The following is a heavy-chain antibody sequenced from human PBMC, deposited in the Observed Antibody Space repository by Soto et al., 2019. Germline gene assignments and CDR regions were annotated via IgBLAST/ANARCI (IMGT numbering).Heavy chain of an antibody. V-gene: IGHV4-31*03. CDR3: ARAPLGSGSYYTDYYYYMDV. J-gene: IGHJ6*03. CDR1: GGSISSGGYY. Sequence: SETLSLTCTVSGGSISSGGYYWSWIRQHPGKGLEWIGYIYYSGSTYYNPSLKSRVTISVDTSKNQFSLKLSSVTAADTAVYYCARAPLGSGSYYTDYYYYMDVWGKGTTLTVSS. D-gene: IGHD3-10*01. CDR2: IYYSGST.